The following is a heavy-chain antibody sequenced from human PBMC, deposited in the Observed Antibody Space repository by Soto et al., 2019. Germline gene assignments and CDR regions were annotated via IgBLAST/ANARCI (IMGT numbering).Heavy chain of an antibody. CDR3: ARRYGYSFDY. CDR2: IYYSGSS. V-gene: IGHV4-59*08. Sequence: QVQLQESGPGLVEPSETLSLTCTVSGGSISSYYWSWIRQPPGKGLEWIGYIYYSGSSNYNPALKSRVTIPVDTSKTQFSLKLSSVTAADTAVYYCARRYGYSFDYWGQGTLVTVSS. CDR1: GGSISSYY. D-gene: IGHD1-1*01. J-gene: IGHJ4*02.